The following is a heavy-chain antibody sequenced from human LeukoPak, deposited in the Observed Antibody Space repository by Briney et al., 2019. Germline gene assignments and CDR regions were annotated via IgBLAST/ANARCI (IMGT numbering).Heavy chain of an antibody. CDR2: INTDGSIT. CDR3: ARRWQSNQGDAYDF. V-gene: IGHV3-74*01. Sequence: GGSLRLSCAASGFTFSDYWIHWVRQAPGKGLVWVSRINTDGSITNYADSVKGRFSISRDNAKNTLYLQMSSLRAEDTAVYYCARRWQSNQGDAYDFWGQGTMVTVSS. J-gene: IGHJ3*01. CDR1: GFTFSDYW. D-gene: IGHD4-11*01.